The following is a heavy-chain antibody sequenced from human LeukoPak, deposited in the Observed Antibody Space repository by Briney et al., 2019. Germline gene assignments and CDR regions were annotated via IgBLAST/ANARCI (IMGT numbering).Heavy chain of an antibody. D-gene: IGHD5-12*01. Sequence: GGSLRLSCAASGFTFSHYWMSWVRQTPRRGLEWVTNIREDGGAKFYVDSAKGRFAISRDNAKNSLYLQMDRLRAEDTAVYYCARDTGYASIDYWGQGTLVTVSS. CDR3: ARDTGYASIDY. CDR2: IREDGGAK. J-gene: IGHJ4*02. V-gene: IGHV3-7*04. CDR1: GFTFSHYW.